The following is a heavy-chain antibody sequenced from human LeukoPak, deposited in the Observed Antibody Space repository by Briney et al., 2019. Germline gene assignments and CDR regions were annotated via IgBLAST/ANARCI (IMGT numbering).Heavy chain of an antibody. CDR1: GFTFSRNG. CDR2: IWYDGTNR. V-gene: IGHV3-33*01. D-gene: IGHD2-21*02. CDR3: ARGDPVPMSKLDP. Sequence: GRSLRLSCAASGFTFSRNGMPWVRQAPGKGLEWMAIIWYDGTNRYYADSVKGRFTISRDNSKNTLYLEMNSLRVEDTAVYYCARGDPVPMSKLDPWGQGTLVTVSS. J-gene: IGHJ5*02.